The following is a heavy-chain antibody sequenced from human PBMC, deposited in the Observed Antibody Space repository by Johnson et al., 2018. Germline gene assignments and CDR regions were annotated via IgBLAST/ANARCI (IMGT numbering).Heavy chain of an antibody. V-gene: IGHV3-30-3*01. Sequence: QVQLVESGGGVVQPGRSLRLSCAASGFTFSSYAMHWVRQAPGKGLEWVAVISYDGSNKYYADSVKGRFTISRDNSKNPLYLQMNSLRAEDTAVYYCASVRAGDDWAAFESWGRGTRVTVSS. J-gene: IGHJ3*02. D-gene: IGHD3-10*01. CDR2: ISYDGSNK. CDR3: ASVRAGDDWAAFES. CDR1: GFTFSSYA.